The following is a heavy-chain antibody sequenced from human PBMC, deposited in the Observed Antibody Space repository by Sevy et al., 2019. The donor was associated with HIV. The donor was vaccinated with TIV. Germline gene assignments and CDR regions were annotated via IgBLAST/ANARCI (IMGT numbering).Heavy chain of an antibody. Sequence: GGSLRLSCAASGFTFNTHAMHWVRQAPGKGLEWVAVISDDGIKKFYADSVKGRFTISRDDSRDTLYLQMNNLRLDDSAVYYCAGDAGYSVCWYLGYWGQGTLVTVSS. CDR1: GFTFNTHA. J-gene: IGHJ4*02. D-gene: IGHD6-13*01. CDR3: AGDAGYSVCWYLGY. CDR2: ISDDGIKK. V-gene: IGHV3-30*03.